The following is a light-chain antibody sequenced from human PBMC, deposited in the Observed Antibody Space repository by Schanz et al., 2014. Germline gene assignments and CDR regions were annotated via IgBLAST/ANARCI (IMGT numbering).Light chain of an antibody. J-gene: IGLJ2*01. CDR3: SSYSSTSTVV. V-gene: IGLV2-14*02. CDR2: EGS. Sequence: QSALTQPASVSGSPGQSITISCTGTSSDVGSYNLVSWYQHHPGKAPKLMIYEGSKRPSGVSNRFSGSKSGNTASLTISGLQGDDEADYYCSSYSSTSTVVFGGGTKLTVL. CDR1: SSDVGSYNL.